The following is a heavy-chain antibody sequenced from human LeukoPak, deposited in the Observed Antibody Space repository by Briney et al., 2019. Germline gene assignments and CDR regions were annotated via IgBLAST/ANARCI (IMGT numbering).Heavy chain of an antibody. D-gene: IGHD3-9*01. J-gene: IGHJ4*02. CDR1: GFTFSSYG. Sequence: GRSLRLSCAASGFTFSSYGMHWVRQAPGKGLEWVAVIWYDGSNKYYADSVKGRFTISRDNSKNTLYLQMNSLRAEDTAVYYCAKDHRYFDWLLHYWGQGTLVTVSS. V-gene: IGHV3-33*06. CDR3: AKDHRYFDWLLHY. CDR2: IWYDGSNK.